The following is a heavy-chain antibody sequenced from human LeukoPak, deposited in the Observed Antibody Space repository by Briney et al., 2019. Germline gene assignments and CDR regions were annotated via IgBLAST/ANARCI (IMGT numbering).Heavy chain of an antibody. CDR3: ARGPPACSTNCYGYLDY. J-gene: IGHJ4*02. CDR1: GFTVSGTY. CDR2: LYRDGTI. Sequence: GGSLRLSCAASGFTVSGTYMSWVRQAPGKGLEWVSILYRDGTIYYADSVKGRFTISRDESKNTLYLQMNSLRGEDTAVYYCARGPPACSTNCYGYLDYWGQGTLVTVSS. D-gene: IGHD2-2*01. V-gene: IGHV3-53*01.